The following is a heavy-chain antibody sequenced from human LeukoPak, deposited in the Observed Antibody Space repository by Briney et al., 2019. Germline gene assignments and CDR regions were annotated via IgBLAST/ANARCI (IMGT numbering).Heavy chain of an antibody. CDR1: GFIFSSYA. D-gene: IGHD3-3*01. Sequence: PGGSLRLSCAASGFIFSSYAMHWVRQAPGKGLEWVAVISYDGSNEYYADSVKGRFTISRDNSKNTLCLQMNSLRAEDTAVYYCTLFDYDSWSAYLHWGQGALVTVSS. V-gene: IGHV3-30-3*01. CDR3: TLFDYDSWSAYLH. CDR2: ISYDGSNE. J-gene: IGHJ4*02.